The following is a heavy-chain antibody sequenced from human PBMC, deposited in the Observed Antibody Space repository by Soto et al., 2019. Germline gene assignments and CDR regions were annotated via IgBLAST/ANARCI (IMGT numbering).Heavy chain of an antibody. Sequence: QVHLQESGPGLVKPSETLSLTCTFSCGSITRGGYYWSWIRQHPGKGLEWIGYIYNSGTTYYNPCLKSRVTISVDTSKNQFSLKLTSVTAADTAVYYCARDPAPWGQGTLVTVSS. V-gene: IGHV4-31*03. CDR1: CGSITRGGYY. CDR2: IYNSGTT. J-gene: IGHJ5*02. CDR3: ARDPAP.